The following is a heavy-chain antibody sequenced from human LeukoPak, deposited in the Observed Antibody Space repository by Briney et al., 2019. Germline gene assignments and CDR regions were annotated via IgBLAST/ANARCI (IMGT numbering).Heavy chain of an antibody. CDR3: AIRYGSGEKYYYYYMDV. V-gene: IGHV1-8*01. CDR1: GYTFTSYD. CDR2: MNPNSGNT. D-gene: IGHD3-10*01. Sequence: ASVKVSCKASGYTFTSYDINWVRPATGQGLEWMGWMNPNSGNTGYAQKFQGRVTMTRNTSISTAYMELSSLRSEDTAVYYCAIRYGSGEKYYYYYMDVWGKGTTVTVSS. J-gene: IGHJ6*03.